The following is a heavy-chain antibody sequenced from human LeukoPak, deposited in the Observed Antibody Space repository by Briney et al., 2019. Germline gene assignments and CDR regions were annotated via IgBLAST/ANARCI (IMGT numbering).Heavy chain of an antibody. D-gene: IGHD4-17*01. J-gene: IGHJ5*02. V-gene: IGHV1-46*01. CDR1: GYTFTSYY. CDR2: IMPLFGTA. Sequence: ASVKVSCKASGYTFTSYYIHWVRQAPGQGLEWLGGIMPLFGTAGYAQKFQGRVTITKDESTRTVYLELTSLTSDDTAVYYCARDVHGDYASGWFDPWGQGTLVSVSS. CDR3: ARDVHGDYASGWFDP.